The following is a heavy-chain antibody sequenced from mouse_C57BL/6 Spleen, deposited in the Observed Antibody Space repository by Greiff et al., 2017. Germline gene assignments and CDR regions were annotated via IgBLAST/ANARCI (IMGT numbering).Heavy chain of an antibody. CDR2: IYPRSGNT. CDR1: GYTFTSYG. J-gene: IGHJ3*01. V-gene: IGHV1-81*01. Sequence: QVQLKQSGAELARPGASVKLSCKASGYTFTSYGISWVKQRTGQGLEWIGEIYPRSGNTYYNEKFKGKATLTADKSSSTAYMELRSLTSEDSAVYFCARGGDGPAWFAYWGQGTLVTVSA. CDR3: ARGGDGPAWFAY. D-gene: IGHD3-1*01.